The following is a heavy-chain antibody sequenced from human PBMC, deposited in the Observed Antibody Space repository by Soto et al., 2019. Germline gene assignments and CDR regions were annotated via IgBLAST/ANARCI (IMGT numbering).Heavy chain of an antibody. Sequence: QVQLVQSGAEVKKPGSSVKVSCKASGGTFSSYAISWVQQAPGQGLEWMGGIIPIFGTANYAQKFQGRVTITADESTSTAYMELSSLRSEDTAVYYCARVEWEQWLYYYFDYWGQGTLVTVSS. J-gene: IGHJ4*02. D-gene: IGHD6-19*01. CDR1: GGTFSSYA. V-gene: IGHV1-69*12. CDR3: ARVEWEQWLYYYFDY. CDR2: IIPIFGTA.